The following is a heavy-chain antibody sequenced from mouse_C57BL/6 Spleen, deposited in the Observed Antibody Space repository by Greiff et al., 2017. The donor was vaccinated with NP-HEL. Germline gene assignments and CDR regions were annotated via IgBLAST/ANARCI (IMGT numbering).Heavy chain of an antibody. J-gene: IGHJ4*01. D-gene: IGHD2-4*01. CDR2: IDPEDGET. CDR3: ASPAYYDYDGDYAMDY. Sequence: EVKLVESGAELVKPGASVKLSCTASGFNIKDYYMHWVKQRTEQGLEWIGRIDPEDGETKYAPKFQGKATITADTSSNTAYLQLSSLTSEDTAVYYCASPAYYDYDGDYAMDYWGQGTSVTVSS. CDR1: GFNIKDYY. V-gene: IGHV14-2*01.